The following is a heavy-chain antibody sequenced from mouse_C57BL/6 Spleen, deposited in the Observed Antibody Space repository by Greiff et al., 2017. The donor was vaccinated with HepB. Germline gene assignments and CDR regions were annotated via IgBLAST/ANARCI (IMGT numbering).Heavy chain of an antibody. CDR1: GFNIKDDY. CDR3: TWGSSYGYFDV. J-gene: IGHJ1*03. Sequence: EVQLQQSGAELVRPGASVKLSCTASGFNIKDDYMHWVKQRPEQGLEWIGWIDPENGDTEYASKFQGKATITADTSSNTAYLQLSSLTSEDTAVYYCTWGSSYGYFDVWGTGTTVTVSS. V-gene: IGHV14-4*01. D-gene: IGHD1-1*01. CDR2: IDPENGDT.